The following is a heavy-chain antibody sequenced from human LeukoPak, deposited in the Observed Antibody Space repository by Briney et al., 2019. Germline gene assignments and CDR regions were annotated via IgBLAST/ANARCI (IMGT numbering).Heavy chain of an antibody. CDR1: GYSFSTHW. CDR2: INPNSGGT. D-gene: IGHD1-14*01. V-gene: IGHV1-2*02. Sequence: ASVKVSCKASGYSFSTHWMHWVRQAPGQGPEWMGWINPNSGGTNYAQKFQGRVTMTRDTSISTAYMELSRLRSDDTAVYYCVVRKSATVYWGQGTLVTVSS. CDR3: VVRKSATVY. J-gene: IGHJ4*02.